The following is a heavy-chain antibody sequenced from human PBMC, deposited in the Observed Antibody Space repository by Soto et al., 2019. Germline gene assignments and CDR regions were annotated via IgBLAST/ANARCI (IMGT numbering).Heavy chain of an antibody. D-gene: IGHD3-9*01. CDR2: ISAYNGNT. V-gene: IGHV1-18*01. Sequence: ASVKVSCKASGYTFTSYGISWVRQAPGQGLEWMGWISAYNGNTNYAQKLQGRVTMTTDTSTSTAYMELRSLRSDDTAVYYCARDVTELRYFDWLNWFDPWGQGTLVTVS. CDR3: ARDVTELRYFDWLNWFDP. CDR1: GYTFTSYG. J-gene: IGHJ5*02.